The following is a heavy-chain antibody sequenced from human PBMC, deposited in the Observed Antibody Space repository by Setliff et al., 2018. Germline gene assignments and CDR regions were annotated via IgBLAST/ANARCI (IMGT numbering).Heavy chain of an antibody. V-gene: IGHV2-5*02. D-gene: IGHD3-9*01. CDR3: ARLAVRNTVYYYFTDV. J-gene: IGHJ6*03. Sequence: SGPTLVNPTQTLTLTCTFSGFSLNTTGEGVGWIRQPPGKALEWLALVYWDGDQRYSPSLNSRLSITKDRSKSQVFLTMTNMDPVDAATYYCARLAVRNTVYYYFTDVWGKGTSVTVSS. CDR1: GFSLNTTGEG. CDR2: VYWDGDQ.